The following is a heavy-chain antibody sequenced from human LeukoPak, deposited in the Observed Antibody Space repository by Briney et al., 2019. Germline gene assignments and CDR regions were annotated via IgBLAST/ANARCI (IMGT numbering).Heavy chain of an antibody. CDR2: INHSGST. Sequence: GSLRLSCAASGFTVSSNYMSWVRQAPGKGLEWIGEINHSGSTNYNPSLKSRVTISVDTSKNQFSLKLSSVTAADTAVYYCARGGGYCGSTSCYKSPPYYYYMDVWGKGTTVTVSS. V-gene: IGHV4-34*01. CDR3: ARGGGYCGSTSCYKSPPYYYYMDV. D-gene: IGHD2-2*02. J-gene: IGHJ6*03. CDR1: GFTVSSNY.